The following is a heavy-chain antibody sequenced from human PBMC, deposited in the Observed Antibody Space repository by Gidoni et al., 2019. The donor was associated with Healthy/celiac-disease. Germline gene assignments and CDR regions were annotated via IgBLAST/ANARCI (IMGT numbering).Heavy chain of an antibody. CDR1: GFAFSSYA. CDR3: AKPIKTYGAYYFDY. CDR2: ISGSGGST. D-gene: IGHD4-17*01. J-gene: IGHJ4*02. V-gene: IGHV3-23*01. Sequence: EVQLLESGGGWVQPGGSRRLSCAASGFAFSSYAMSWVRQAPGKGLEWVSAISGSGGSTSYADSVKGRFTISRDNSKNTLYLQMNSLRAEDTAVYYCAKPIKTYGAYYFDYWGQGTLVTVSS.